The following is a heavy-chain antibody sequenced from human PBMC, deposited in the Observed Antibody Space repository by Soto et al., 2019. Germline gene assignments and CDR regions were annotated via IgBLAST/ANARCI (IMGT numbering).Heavy chain of an antibody. Sequence: LRLSCAACGFSFRNFAMSWFRQAPGKGLEWVSGISGSGSSTYYADSVKGRFTISRDNSKNTLYLQMNSLRGEDTAIYFCAKAEGWPIRSDFDYWGQGTRVTVSS. CDR1: GFSFRNFA. CDR3: AKAEGWPIRSDFDY. CDR2: ISGSGSST. J-gene: IGHJ4*02. V-gene: IGHV3-23*01. D-gene: IGHD3-3*01.